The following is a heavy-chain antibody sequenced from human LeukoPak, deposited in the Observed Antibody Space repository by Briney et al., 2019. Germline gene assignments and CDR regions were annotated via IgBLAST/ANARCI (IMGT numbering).Heavy chain of an antibody. CDR1: GFTFSSYS. V-gene: IGHV3-21*01. CDR2: ISSSSSYI. Sequence: GGSLRLSCAASGFTFSSYSMNWVRQAPGKGLEWVSFISSSSSYIYYADSVKGRFTISRDNAKNSLYLQMNSLRAEDTAVYYCARDRVFADGYSCFDLWGRGTLVTVSS. J-gene: IGHJ2*01. D-gene: IGHD5-24*01. CDR3: ARDRVFADGYSCFDL.